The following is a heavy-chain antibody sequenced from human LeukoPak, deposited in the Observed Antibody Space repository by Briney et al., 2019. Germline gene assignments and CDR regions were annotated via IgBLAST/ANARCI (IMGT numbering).Heavy chain of an antibody. CDR3: ASTYDSSGYYYVPSFDY. Sequence: GGSLRLSCAASGFTFDDYTMHWVRQAPGKGLEWVSLISWDGGSTYYADSVKGRFTISRDNAKNSLYLQMNSLRAEDTAVYYCASTYDSSGYYYVPSFDYWGQGTLVTVSS. CDR1: GFTFDDYT. CDR2: ISWDGGST. V-gene: IGHV3-43*01. D-gene: IGHD3-22*01. J-gene: IGHJ4*02.